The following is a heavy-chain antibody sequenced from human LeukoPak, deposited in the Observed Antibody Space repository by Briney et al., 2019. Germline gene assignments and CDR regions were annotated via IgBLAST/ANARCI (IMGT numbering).Heavy chain of an antibody. CDR1: GFTFSNYW. D-gene: IGHD6-19*01. Sequence: GGSLRLSCAVSGFTFSNYWMYWVRQGPGKGLVWVSRLNGDGDYTNYEDSVQGRFTISRDNAKNTLYLQMNSLRAEDTAVYYCVRGSNGWSGMDVWGQGTTVTVSS. J-gene: IGHJ6*02. CDR3: VRGSNGWSGMDV. CDR2: LNGDGDYT. V-gene: IGHV3-74*01.